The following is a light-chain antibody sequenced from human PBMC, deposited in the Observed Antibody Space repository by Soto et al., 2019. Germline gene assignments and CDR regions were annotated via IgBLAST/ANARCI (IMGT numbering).Light chain of an antibody. CDR2: GAS. Sequence: EIVLTQSPGTLSLSPGERATLSCRASPSVSGSNLAWYQQKPGQAPRLVIYGASSRATGIPDRFSGSGSGTDFTLTISRLEPEDFAVYYCQQYGGFGQGTKVDI. CDR3: QQYGG. J-gene: IGKJ1*01. V-gene: IGKV3-20*01. CDR1: PSVSGSN.